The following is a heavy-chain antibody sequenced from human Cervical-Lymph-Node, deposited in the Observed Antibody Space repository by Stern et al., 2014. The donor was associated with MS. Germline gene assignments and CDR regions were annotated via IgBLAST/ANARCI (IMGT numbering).Heavy chain of an antibody. CDR3: ARDLRDISGYYLDS. Sequence: QVQLVQSGSELRKPGASVKVSCKASGYSFNRYAVTWVRQAPGQGLEWLGWINPNTGNPTYAQGFTGRFVFSLDPSVSTTYLHISSLKAEDTAVYYCARDLRDISGYYLDSWGQGSLVTVSS. CDR1: GYSFNRYA. D-gene: IGHD3-22*01. CDR2: INPNTGNP. J-gene: IGHJ4*02. V-gene: IGHV7-4-1*02.